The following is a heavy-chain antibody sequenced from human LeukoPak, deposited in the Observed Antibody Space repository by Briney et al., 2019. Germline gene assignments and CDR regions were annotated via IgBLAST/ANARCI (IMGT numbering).Heavy chain of an antibody. Sequence: SQTLSLTCTVSGDSISSGSYYWSWIRQPAGKGLEWIGRIYTSGSTNYNPSLQSRATISVDTSKNQFSLKLSSVTASDTAVYYCARAAEYYDLLTGYLRRSDAFDIWGQGTMVTVSS. CDR3: ARAAEYYDLLTGYLRRSDAFDI. V-gene: IGHV4-61*02. J-gene: IGHJ3*02. D-gene: IGHD3-9*01. CDR2: IYTSGST. CDR1: GDSISSGSYY.